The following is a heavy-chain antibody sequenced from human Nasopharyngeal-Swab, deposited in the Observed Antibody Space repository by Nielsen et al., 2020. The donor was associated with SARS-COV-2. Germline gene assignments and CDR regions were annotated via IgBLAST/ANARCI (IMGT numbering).Heavy chain of an antibody. J-gene: IGHJ5*02. CDR1: GYTFSSYA. CDR2: IIPILGIA. V-gene: IGHV1-69*04. D-gene: IGHD4-17*01. Sequence: SVKVSCKASGYTFSSYAISWVRQAPGQGLEWMGRIIPILGIANYAQKFQGRVTITADKSTSTAYMELSSLRSEDTAVYYCARESPYGDYLGWFDPWGQGTLVTVSS. CDR3: ARESPYGDYLGWFDP.